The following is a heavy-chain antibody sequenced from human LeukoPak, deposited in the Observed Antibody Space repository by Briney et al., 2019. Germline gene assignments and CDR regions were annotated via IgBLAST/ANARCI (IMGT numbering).Heavy chain of an antibody. D-gene: IGHD3/OR15-3a*01. CDR3: ARGVPTGYYTSCYDY. CDR2: IWYDGSNK. Sequence: GGSLRLSCAASGFTFSSYGMHWVRQAPGKGLEWVAVIWYDGSNKYYADSVKGRFTISRDNSKNTLYLQMNSLRAEDTAVYYCARGVPTGYYTSCYDYWGQGTLVTVSS. V-gene: IGHV3-33*01. CDR1: GFTFSSYG. J-gene: IGHJ4*02.